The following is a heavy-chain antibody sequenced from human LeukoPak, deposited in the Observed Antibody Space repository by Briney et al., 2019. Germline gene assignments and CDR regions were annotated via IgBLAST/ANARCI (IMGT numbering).Heavy chain of an antibody. J-gene: IGHJ3*02. D-gene: IGHD3-9*01. CDR2: IIPIFGTA. V-gene: IGHV1-69*05. CDR1: GGTFSSYA. Sequence: GSSVKVSCKASGGTFSSYAISWVRQAPGQGLEWMGGIIPIFGTANYAQKFQGRVTITTDESTSTAYMELSSLRSEDTAVYYCARGGGSSSLILTGYLIPPDDAFDIWGQGTMVTVSS. CDR3: ARGGGSSSLILTGYLIPPDDAFDI.